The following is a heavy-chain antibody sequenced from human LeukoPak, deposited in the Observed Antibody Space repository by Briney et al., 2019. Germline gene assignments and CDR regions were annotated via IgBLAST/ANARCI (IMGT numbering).Heavy chain of an antibody. D-gene: IGHD6-13*01. J-gene: IGHJ3*02. V-gene: IGHV3-9*01. Sequence: PGGSLRLSCAASGVTFDGYARHWVRQAPGKGLEWVSGISWNSGSIGYADSVKGRFTISRDNAKNSLYLQMNTLRAEDTALYYCAKDKTAAAGTGAAAFDTWGQGTMVTVSS. CDR3: AKDKTAAAGTGAAAFDT. CDR1: GVTFDGYA. CDR2: ISWNSGSI.